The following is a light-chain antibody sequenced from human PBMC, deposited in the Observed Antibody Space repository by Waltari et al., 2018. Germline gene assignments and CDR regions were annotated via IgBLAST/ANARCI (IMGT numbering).Light chain of an antibody. CDR1: QSGGNN. J-gene: IGKJ1*01. CDR2: GAS. Sequence: ARQSGGNNVVCNQQKPGQAPRLLIYGASTRVTGIPARFSGSGSGTEFTLTISSLQSEDFAVYYCQQYNNWPPWTFGQGTKVEIK. CDR3: QQYNNWPPWT. V-gene: IGKV3-15*01.